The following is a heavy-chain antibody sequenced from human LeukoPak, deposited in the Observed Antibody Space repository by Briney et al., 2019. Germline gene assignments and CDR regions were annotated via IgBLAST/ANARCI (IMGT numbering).Heavy chain of an antibody. D-gene: IGHD3-10*01. J-gene: IGHJ6*03. CDR3: ASYYGSGSYYTYYYYMDV. V-gene: IGHV3-7*01. CDR2: IKQDGSEK. Sequence: GGSLRLSCAASGFTFSSYWMSWVRQAPGKGLEWVANIKQDGSEKYYVDSVKGRFTISRDNAKNSLYLQMNSLRAEDTAVYYCASYYGSGSYYTYYYYMDVWGKGTTVTISS. CDR1: GFTFSSYW.